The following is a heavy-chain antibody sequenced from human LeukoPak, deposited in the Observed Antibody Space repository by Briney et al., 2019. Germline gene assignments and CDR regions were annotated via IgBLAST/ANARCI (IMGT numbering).Heavy chain of an antibody. J-gene: IGHJ4*02. CDR3: AKDSPVATR. D-gene: IGHD1-26*01. CDR1: GFTFSSSA. CDR2: ITDSGDGT. Sequence: PGGSLRLSCAASGFTFSSSAMSWVRQAPGRGLEWVSSITDSGDGTYYADSVKGRFTIPRDDSKNTLSLQMNSLRAEDTAVYYCAKDSPVATRWGQGTLVTVSS. V-gene: IGHV3-23*01.